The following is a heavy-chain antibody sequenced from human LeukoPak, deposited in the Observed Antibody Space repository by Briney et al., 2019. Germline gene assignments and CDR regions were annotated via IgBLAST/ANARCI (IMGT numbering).Heavy chain of an antibody. CDR2: IKQDGSEK. J-gene: IGHJ4*02. V-gene: IGHV3-7*01. CDR3: ARDRGYYYDSSGYYYYY. CDR1: GFTFSSYW. D-gene: IGHD3-22*01. Sequence: GGXLRLSCAASGFTFSSYWMSWVRQAPGKGLEGVANIKQDGSEKYYVDSVKGRFTISRDNAKNSLYLQMNSLRAEDTAVYYCARDRGYYYDSSGYYYYYWGQGTLVTVSS.